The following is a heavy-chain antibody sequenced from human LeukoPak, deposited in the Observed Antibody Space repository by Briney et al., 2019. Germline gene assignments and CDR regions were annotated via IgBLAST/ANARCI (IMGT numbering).Heavy chain of an antibody. J-gene: IGHJ5*02. CDR3: AKDRVSPGFNWFDP. D-gene: IGHD2/OR15-2a*01. CDR2: ISERGGST. CDR1: GITLSNYG. Sequence: GGSLRLSCVVSGITLSNYGMSWVRQAPGKGLEWVSGISERGGSTNYADSVKGRFIISRDTSKNTVYLQMNSLRVEDTAVYYCAKDRVSPGFNWFDPWGQGTLVTVSS. V-gene: IGHV3-23*01.